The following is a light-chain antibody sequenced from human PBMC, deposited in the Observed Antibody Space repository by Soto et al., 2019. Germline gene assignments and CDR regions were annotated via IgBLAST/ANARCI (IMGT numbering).Light chain of an antibody. V-gene: IGKV1-39*01. J-gene: IGKJ1*01. CDR1: QGISTY. Sequence: TQMTKSPSSLSASVGARVTITCRASQGISTYLNWYQQKPGKAPKLLIYAASSLQSGVPSRFSGSGSETDFTLTISSLQPEDFATYSCQQSYNTTWTFGQGTKVDIK. CDR2: AAS. CDR3: QQSYNTTWT.